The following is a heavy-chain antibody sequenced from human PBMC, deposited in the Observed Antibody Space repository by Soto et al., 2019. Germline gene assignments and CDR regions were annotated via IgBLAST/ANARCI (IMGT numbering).Heavy chain of an antibody. CDR1: GGSISSGDYY. Sequence: TSETLSLTCTVSGGSISSGDYYWSWIRQPPGKGLEWIGYIYYSGSTYYNPSLKSRVTISVDTSKNQFSLKLSSVTAADTAVYYCARALKDFWSGYANWFDPWGQGTLVTVSS. CDR3: ARALKDFWSGYANWFDP. V-gene: IGHV4-30-4*01. D-gene: IGHD3-3*01. CDR2: IYYSGST. J-gene: IGHJ5*02.